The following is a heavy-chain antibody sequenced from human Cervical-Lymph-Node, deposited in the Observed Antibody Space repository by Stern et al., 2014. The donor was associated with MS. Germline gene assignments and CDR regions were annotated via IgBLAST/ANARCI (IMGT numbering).Heavy chain of an antibody. Sequence: QVQLVQSGAEVKKPGASVKVSCKASGYTFTSNYMHWVRQAPGQGLARKGTVNTRNGSTSYAQKFQGRVTMTRDTSTSTVHMELSSLRSEDTAVYYCARDEMGSDISGYYYGGLDYWGQGTLVTVSS. CDR3: ARDEMGSDISGYYYGGLDY. J-gene: IGHJ4*02. CDR2: VNTRNGST. CDR1: GYTFTSNY. D-gene: IGHD3-22*01. V-gene: IGHV1-46*01.